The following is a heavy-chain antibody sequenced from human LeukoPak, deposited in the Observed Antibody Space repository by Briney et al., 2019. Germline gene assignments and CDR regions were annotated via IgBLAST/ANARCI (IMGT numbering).Heavy chain of an antibody. Sequence: PGGSLRLSCAASGFTFSSYGMHWVRRAPGKGLEWVAVISNDESKKYYADSVKGRFTISRDNSKNTLSLQVSSLRAEDTAVYYCAKDRYSYAFEYFESWGQGTLVTVSS. CDR2: ISNDESKK. J-gene: IGHJ4*02. CDR3: AKDRYSYAFEYFES. V-gene: IGHV3-30*18. CDR1: GFTFSSYG. D-gene: IGHD3-16*01.